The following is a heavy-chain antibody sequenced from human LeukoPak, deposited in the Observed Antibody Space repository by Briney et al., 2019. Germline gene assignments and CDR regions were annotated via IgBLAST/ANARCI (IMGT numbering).Heavy chain of an antibody. CDR1: GYTFTDYY. CDR2: VDPEDGKT. J-gene: IGHJ5*02. Sequence: ISCKVSGYTFTDYYMHWVQQAPGKGLEWMGLVDPEDGKTIYAEKFQGRVTITADTSTDTAYMELSSLRSEDTAVYYCATASVYCSSTSCYGGFDPWGRGTLVTVSS. CDR3: ATASVYCSSTSCYGGFDP. V-gene: IGHV1-69-2*01. D-gene: IGHD2-2*01.